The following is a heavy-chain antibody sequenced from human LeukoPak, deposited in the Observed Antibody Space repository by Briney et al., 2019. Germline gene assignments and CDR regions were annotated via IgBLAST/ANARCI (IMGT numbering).Heavy chain of an antibody. J-gene: IGHJ1*01. CDR1: GYTFTGYY. D-gene: IGHD2-2*02. CDR2: INPNSGGT. V-gene: IGHV1-2*02. Sequence: ASVKVSCKASGYTFTGYYMHWVRQAPGQGLEWTGWINPNSGGTNYAQKFQGRVTMTRDTSISTAYMELSRLRSYDTAVYYCARGGRLVVVPAAISFQHWGQGTLVTVSS. CDR3: ARGGRLVVVPAAISFQH.